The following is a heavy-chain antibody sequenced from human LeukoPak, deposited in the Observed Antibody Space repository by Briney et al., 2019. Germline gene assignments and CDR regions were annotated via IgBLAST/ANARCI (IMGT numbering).Heavy chain of an antibody. CDR3: ARDQVPSSSYNWFDP. Sequence: PGGSLRLSCAASGFTFSSYSMNWVRQAPGKGLEWVSSISSSSSYIYYADSVKGRFTISRDNAKNSLYLQMNSLRAEDTAVYYCARDQVPSSSYNWFDPWGQGTLVTVSS. D-gene: IGHD2-2*01. CDR2: ISSSSSYI. CDR1: GFTFSSYS. V-gene: IGHV3-21*01. J-gene: IGHJ5*02.